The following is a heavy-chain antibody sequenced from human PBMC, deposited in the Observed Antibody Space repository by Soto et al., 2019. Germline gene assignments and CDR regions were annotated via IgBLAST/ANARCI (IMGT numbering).Heavy chain of an antibody. D-gene: IGHD1-1*01. CDR2: IYYSGST. V-gene: IGHV4-30-4*01. J-gene: IGHJ5*02. Sequence: PSETLSLTCTVSGGSISSGDYYWSWIRQPPGKGLEWIGYIYYSGSTYYNPSLKSRVTISVDTSKNQFSLKLSSVTAADTAVYYCARVPTRWVWFDPWGQGTLVTVSS. CDR1: GGSISSGDYY. CDR3: ARVPTRWVWFDP.